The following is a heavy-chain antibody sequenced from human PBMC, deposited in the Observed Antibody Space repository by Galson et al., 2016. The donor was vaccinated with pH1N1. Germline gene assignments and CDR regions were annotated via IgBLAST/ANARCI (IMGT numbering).Heavy chain of an antibody. D-gene: IGHD2-2*01. CDR2: ISGSGGTT. J-gene: IGHJ6*02. CDR1: GFTFSSYA. V-gene: IGHV3-23*01. CDR3: AKVTDVCTVTRCFPYGMHA. Sequence: SLRLSCAASGFTFSSYAMYWVRQAPGKGLEWVSAISGSGGTTHAADSVKGRFTISRDNSKNTRYLQMHSLRAEDTATYYCAKVTDVCTVTRCFPYGMHAWGQGTTVTVSS.